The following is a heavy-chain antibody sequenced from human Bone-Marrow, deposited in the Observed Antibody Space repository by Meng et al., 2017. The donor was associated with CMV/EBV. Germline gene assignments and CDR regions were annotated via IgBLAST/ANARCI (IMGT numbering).Heavy chain of an antibody. V-gene: IGHV3-48*03. CDR1: GFTFSSYE. CDR2: ISSSCSTI. CDR3: ARITDYGDLLDY. Sequence: GGSLRLSCAASGFTFSSYEMNWVRQAPGKGLEWVSYISSSCSTIYYADSVKGRFTISRDNAKNSLYLQMNSLRAEDMAVYYCARITDYGDLLDYWGQGTLVTFYS. D-gene: IGHD4-17*01. J-gene: IGHJ4*02.